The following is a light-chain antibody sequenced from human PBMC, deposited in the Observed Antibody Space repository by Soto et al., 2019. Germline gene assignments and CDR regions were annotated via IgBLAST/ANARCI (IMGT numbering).Light chain of an antibody. J-gene: IGLJ1*01. Sequence: QSVLTQPASVSASPGQSITISCTGTSSDLGDYDFVSWYQQLPGQAPKLIIYDVSVRPSRISNRFSGSKSGTTASLTISGLQAEDEADYFCSSYRSSSNSYVFGTGTKVNV. CDR1: SSDLGDYDF. CDR3: SSYRSSSNSYV. V-gene: IGLV2-14*01. CDR2: DVS.